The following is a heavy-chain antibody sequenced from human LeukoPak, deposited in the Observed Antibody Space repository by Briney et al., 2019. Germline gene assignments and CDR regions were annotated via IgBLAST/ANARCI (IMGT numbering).Heavy chain of an antibody. CDR1: GFTFSSYG. CDR3: AKDQGSHYYGSGSYYNGVDY. D-gene: IGHD3-10*01. CDR2: ISYDGSNK. J-gene: IGHJ4*02. Sequence: GGSLRLSCAASGFTFSSYGMHWVRQAPGKGLEWVAVISYDGSNKYYADSVKGRFTISRDNSKNTLYLQMNSLRAEDTAVYYCAKDQGSHYYGSGSYYNGVDYWGQGTLVTVSS. V-gene: IGHV3-30*18.